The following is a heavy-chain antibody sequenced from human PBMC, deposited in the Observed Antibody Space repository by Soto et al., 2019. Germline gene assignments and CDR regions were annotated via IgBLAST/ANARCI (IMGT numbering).Heavy chain of an antibody. Sequence: GGSLRLSCEASGFIFSDFGIHWVRQAPGRGLEWVAVISYDGNNKYYAQSVKGRFTISRDNSKNTLFLNMDSLRPEDTAVYHCVNGELGTAVVNSRDGFDFWGPGTMVTVSS. D-gene: IGHD5-18*01. V-gene: IGHV3-30*18. CDR2: ISYDGNNK. CDR1: GFIFSDFG. J-gene: IGHJ3*01. CDR3: VNGELGTAVVNSRDGFDF.